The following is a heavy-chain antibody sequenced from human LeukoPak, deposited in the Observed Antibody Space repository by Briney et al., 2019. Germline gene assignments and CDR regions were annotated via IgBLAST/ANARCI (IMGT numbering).Heavy chain of an antibody. V-gene: IGHV3-64*01. CDR1: GFTFSSYA. J-gene: IGHJ3*02. Sequence: GGSLRLSCAASGFTFSSYAMHWVRQAPGKGLEYVSAISSNGCSTYYANSVKGRFTISRDNSKNTLYLQMGSLRAEDMAVYYCARSGSHLAFDIWGQGTMVTVSS. CDR2: ISSNGCST. D-gene: IGHD1-26*01. CDR3: ARSGSHLAFDI.